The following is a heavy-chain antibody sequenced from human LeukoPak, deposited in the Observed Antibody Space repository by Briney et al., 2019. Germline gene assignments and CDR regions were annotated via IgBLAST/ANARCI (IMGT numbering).Heavy chain of an antibody. D-gene: IGHD1-26*01. J-gene: IGHJ3*01. Sequence: GGSLRLSCAASGFTVSSNYMSWVRQAPGKGLEWVSVIYSCGSTYYADSVKGRFTISRDNSKNTLYLQMNSLRSDDTAVYYCAREGTIVGATRRAFDVWGQGTMVTVSS. CDR3: AREGTIVGATRRAFDV. CDR2: IYSCGST. CDR1: GFTVSSNY. V-gene: IGHV3-53*05.